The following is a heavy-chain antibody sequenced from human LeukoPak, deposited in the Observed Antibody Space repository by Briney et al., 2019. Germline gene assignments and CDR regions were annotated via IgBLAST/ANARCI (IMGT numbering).Heavy chain of an antibody. CDR2: IYYSGSA. Sequence: SETLSLTCTVSGGSISSSSYYWGWIRQPPGKGLEWIGSIYYSGSANYNPSLKSRVTISVDTSKNQFSLKLSSVTAADTAVYYCARVNADSSGYYYRYWGQGTLVTVSS. V-gene: IGHV4-39*07. CDR3: ARVNADSSGYYYRY. D-gene: IGHD3-22*01. J-gene: IGHJ4*02. CDR1: GGSISSSSYY.